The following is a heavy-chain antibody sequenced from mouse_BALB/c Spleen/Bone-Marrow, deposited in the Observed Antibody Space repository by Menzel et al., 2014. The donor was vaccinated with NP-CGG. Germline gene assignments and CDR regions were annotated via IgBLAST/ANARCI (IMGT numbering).Heavy chain of an antibody. J-gene: IGHJ4*01. CDR3: ARTTPYAMDY. Sequence: EVKLMESGGGLVKPGGSLKLSCAATGFAFSSYDMSWVRRTPEKRLEWVAYISSGGGSTYYPDTVKGRFTISRDNAKNTLYLQMSSLKSEDTAMYCCARTTPYAMDYWGQGTSVTVSS. CDR1: GFAFSSYD. V-gene: IGHV5-12-1*01. CDR2: ISSGGGST. D-gene: IGHD5-5*01.